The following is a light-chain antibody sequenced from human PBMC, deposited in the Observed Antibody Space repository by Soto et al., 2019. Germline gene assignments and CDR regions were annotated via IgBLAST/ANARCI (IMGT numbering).Light chain of an antibody. V-gene: IGKV3-15*01. CDR1: QSVSSD. J-gene: IGKJ1*01. CDR3: QQYNNWPRT. Sequence: EIVMTQSPATLSVSPGERATLSCRASQSVSSDLAWYHQKPGQAPRLLIYGASTRATGIPAWFSGSGSGTEFTLTINSLQSEDFAVYYCQQYNNWPRTFGQGTKVEIK. CDR2: GAS.